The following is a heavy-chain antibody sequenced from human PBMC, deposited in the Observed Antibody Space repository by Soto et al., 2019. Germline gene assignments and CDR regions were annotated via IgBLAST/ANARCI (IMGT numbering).Heavy chain of an antibody. V-gene: IGHV4-59*06. Sequence: SETLSLTCTVSGDSISSHYWSWIRQHPGKGLEWIGYIYYSGTTYYNPSLKSRVTISVDTSKNQFSLKLSSVSAADTALYYCARCSLVVVPAPGFDPWGRGTLVTVSS. CDR1: GDSISSHY. CDR2: IYYSGTT. J-gene: IGHJ5*02. D-gene: IGHD2-2*01. CDR3: ARCSLVVVPAPGFDP.